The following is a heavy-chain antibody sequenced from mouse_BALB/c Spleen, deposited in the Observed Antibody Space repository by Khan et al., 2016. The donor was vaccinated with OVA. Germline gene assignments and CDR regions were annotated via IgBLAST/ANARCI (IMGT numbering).Heavy chain of an antibody. Sequence: VQLKESGPGLVKPSQSLSLTCTVTGSSITSDYAWDWLRQFPENKLEWMGYIIYSGSTSFHPSLKSRISITRDTSKNQFFLQLNTLTTEDTATYYWARNYGYDDYWGQGTTLTVSS. D-gene: IGHD2-2*01. V-gene: IGHV3-2*02. J-gene: IGHJ2*01. CDR3: ARNYGYDDY. CDR1: GSSITSDYA. CDR2: IIYSGST.